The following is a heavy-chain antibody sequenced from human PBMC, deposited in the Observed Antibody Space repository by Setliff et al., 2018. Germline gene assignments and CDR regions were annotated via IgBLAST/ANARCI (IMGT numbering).Heavy chain of an antibody. CDR1: GGSITSGRYY. D-gene: IGHD2-15*01. CDR3: VRPGGTTVVARHFDY. J-gene: IGHJ4*01. V-gene: IGHV4-39*01. CDR2: IHYSENT. Sequence: KTSETLSLTCTVSGGSITSGRYYWGWIRQPPGQGLEWIAGIHYSENTYYNPSRKTRVTISIDTSRNQFSLELRSVTVADTATYYCVRPGGTTVVARHFDYWGSGSLVTVSS.